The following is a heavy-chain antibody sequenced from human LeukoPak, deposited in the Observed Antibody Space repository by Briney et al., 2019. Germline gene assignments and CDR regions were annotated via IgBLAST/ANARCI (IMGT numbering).Heavy chain of an antibody. CDR1: GYTFTSYG. Sequence: ASVKVSCKASGYTFTSYGISWVRQAPGQGLEWMGWISAYNGNTNYAQKLQGRVTMTTDTSTSTAYMELRSLRSDDTAVYYCARGSSNSYGYFRPPNAHTPVNNWFDPWGQGTLVTVSS. CDR2: ISAYNGNT. V-gene: IGHV1-18*01. CDR3: ARGSSNSYGYFRPPNAHTPVNNWFDP. J-gene: IGHJ5*02. D-gene: IGHD5-18*01.